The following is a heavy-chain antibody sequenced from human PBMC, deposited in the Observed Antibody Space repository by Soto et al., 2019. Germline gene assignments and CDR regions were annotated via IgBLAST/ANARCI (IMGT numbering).Heavy chain of an antibody. CDR3: AGYDILTGYKGDYYYYGMDV. Sequence: QVQLVQSGAEVKKPGSSVKVSCQASGGTFSSYAISWVRQAPGQGLEWMGGIIPIFGTANYAQKFQGRVTITADESTSTAYMELSSLRSEDTAVYYCAGYDILTGYKGDYYYYGMDVWGQGTTVTVSS. CDR1: GGTFSSYA. CDR2: IIPIFGTA. V-gene: IGHV1-69*01. D-gene: IGHD3-9*01. J-gene: IGHJ6*02.